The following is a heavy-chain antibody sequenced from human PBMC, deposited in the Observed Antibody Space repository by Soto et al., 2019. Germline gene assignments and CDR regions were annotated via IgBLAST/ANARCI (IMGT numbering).Heavy chain of an antibody. J-gene: IGHJ6*02. Sequence: SETLSVTCAVYGGSFSGYYWSWILQPPGKGLEWIGEINHSGSTNYNPSLKSRVTISVDTSKNQFSLKLSSVTAADTAVYSCARRVRYVRGAMDVWAQGTTVTVSS. CDR1: GGSFSGYY. D-gene: IGHD3-16*01. CDR2: INHSGST. V-gene: IGHV4-34*01. CDR3: ARRVRYVRGAMDV.